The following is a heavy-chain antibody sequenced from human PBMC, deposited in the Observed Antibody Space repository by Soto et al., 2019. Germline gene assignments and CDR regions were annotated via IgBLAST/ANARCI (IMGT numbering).Heavy chain of an antibody. CDR1: GFTFSSYA. CDR3: AREKSRIAARLGAFDI. CDR2: ISYDGSNK. V-gene: IGHV3-30*04. D-gene: IGHD6-6*01. Sequence: GGSLRLSCAASGFTFSSYAMHWVRQAPGKGLEWVAVISYDGSNKYYADSVKGRFTISRDNSKNTLYLQMNSLRAEDTAVYYCAREKSRIAARLGAFDIWGQGTMVTVSS. J-gene: IGHJ3*02.